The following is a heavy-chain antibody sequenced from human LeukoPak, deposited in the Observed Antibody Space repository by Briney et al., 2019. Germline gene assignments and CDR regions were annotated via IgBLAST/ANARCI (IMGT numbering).Heavy chain of an antibody. CDR2: ISGSGGST. CDR3: AESYCSSTSCPIVY. D-gene: IGHD2-2*01. J-gene: IGHJ4*02. Sequence: GGSLRLSCAASGFTFSSYAMSWVRQAPGKGLEWVSAISGSGGSTYYADSVKGRFAISRDNSKNTLYLQMNSLRAEDTAVYYCAESYCSSTSCPIVYWGQGTLVAVSS. V-gene: IGHV3-23*01. CDR1: GFTFSSYA.